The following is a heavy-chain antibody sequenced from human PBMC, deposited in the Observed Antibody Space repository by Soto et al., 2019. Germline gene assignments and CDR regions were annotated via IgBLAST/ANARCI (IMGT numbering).Heavy chain of an antibody. D-gene: IGHD5-18*01. V-gene: IGHV1-46*03. J-gene: IGHJ4*02. Sequence: QVQLVQSGAEVKKPGASVKVSCKASGYTFTSYYLHWVRQAPGQGLEWMGIINPSGGSSSYAQMFRGRVTTTTDTSTSTVYMELSSLRSEDTAVYYCARDPCTAMAPNRFDYWGQGTLVTVSS. CDR1: GYTFTSYY. CDR3: ARDPCTAMAPNRFDY. CDR2: INPSGGSS.